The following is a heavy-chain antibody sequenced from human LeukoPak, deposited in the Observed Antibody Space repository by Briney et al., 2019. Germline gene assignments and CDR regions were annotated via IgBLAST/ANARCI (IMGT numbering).Heavy chain of an antibody. CDR2: IYYSGST. Sequence: SQTLSLTCAVSGGSISSGGYYWSWIRQHPGKGLEWIGYIYYSGSTYYNPSLKSRVTISVDTSKNQFSLKLSSVTAADTAVYYCARRPGYSSSWNYYYYYYGMDVWGQGTTVTVSS. V-gene: IGHV4-31*11. CDR1: GGSISSGGYY. D-gene: IGHD6-13*01. J-gene: IGHJ6*02. CDR3: ARRPGYSSSWNYYYYYYGMDV.